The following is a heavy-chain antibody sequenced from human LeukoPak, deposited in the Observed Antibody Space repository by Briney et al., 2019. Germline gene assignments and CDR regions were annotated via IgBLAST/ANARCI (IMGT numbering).Heavy chain of an antibody. J-gene: IGHJ4*02. Sequence: SETLSLTCTVSGGSISSYYWSWIRQPPGKGLEWIGYIYYSGSTNYNPSLKSRVTISVDTSKNQFSLKLSSVTAADTAVYYCARDRYYDSSLDYWGQGTLVTVSS. CDR2: IYYSGST. CDR3: ARDRYYDSSLDY. V-gene: IGHV4-59*01. CDR1: GGSISSYY. D-gene: IGHD3-22*01.